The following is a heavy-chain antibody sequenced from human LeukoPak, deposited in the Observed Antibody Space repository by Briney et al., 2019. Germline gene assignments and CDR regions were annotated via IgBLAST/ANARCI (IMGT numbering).Heavy chain of an antibody. CDR2: ISWNSGSI. CDR3: ARGAQWELQRHFDY. Sequence: GGSLRLSCAASGFTFHDYAMHWVRQAPGKGLEWVSGISWNSGSIGYADSVKGRFTISRDNAKDSLYLEMNSLRAEDTSVYYCARGAQWELQRHFDYWGLGALVTVSS. J-gene: IGHJ4*02. D-gene: IGHD1-26*01. V-gene: IGHV3-9*01. CDR1: GFTFHDYA.